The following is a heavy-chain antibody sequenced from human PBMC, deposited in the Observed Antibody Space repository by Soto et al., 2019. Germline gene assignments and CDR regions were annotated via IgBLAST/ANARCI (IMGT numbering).Heavy chain of an antibody. V-gene: IGHV3-53*01. CDR3: ARAVIEGYYDSSPYYFDY. CDR2: IYSGGST. CDR1: GFTVSSNY. Sequence: EVQLVESGGGLIQPGGSLRLSCAASGFTVSSNYMSWVRQAPGKGLAWVSVIYSGGSTNYADSVKGRFTTSRDNSKNTLYLQMNSLRDEDTAVYYCARAVIEGYYDSSPYYFDYWGQGTLVTVSS. J-gene: IGHJ4*02. D-gene: IGHD3-22*01.